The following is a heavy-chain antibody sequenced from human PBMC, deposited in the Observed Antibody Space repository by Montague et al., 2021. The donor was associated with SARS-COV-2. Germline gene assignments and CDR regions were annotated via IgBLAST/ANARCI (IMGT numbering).Heavy chain of an antibody. D-gene: IGHD2-2*02. V-gene: IGHV4-34*01. CDR3: ARLGRGVVPSAILGVGPCYSDYYMDV. CDR1: GGSFSTYS. J-gene: IGHJ6*03. Sequence: SETLSLTCAVYGGSFSTYSWNWIRQPPGKGLEWIGEINHGGSTNYNPSLKSRVTISVDTSKNQFSLKLTSVAAADTAVYYCARLGRGVVPSAILGVGPCYSDYYMDVWGQGTMVTVSS. CDR2: INHGGST.